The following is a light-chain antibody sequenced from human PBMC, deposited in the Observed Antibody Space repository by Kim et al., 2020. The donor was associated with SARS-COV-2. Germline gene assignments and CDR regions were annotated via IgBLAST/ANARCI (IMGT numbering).Light chain of an antibody. CDR3: QQYNNWRHT. J-gene: IGKJ2*01. V-gene: IGKV3-15*01. Sequence: EIVMTQSPATLSMSPGERATLSCRASQSVSSDLAWYQQKPGQAPRLLIYGASTRATGIPARFSGSGSGTEFTLTISNLQSEDFAVYYCQQYNNWRHTFGQGTKLEI. CDR1: QSVSSD. CDR2: GAS.